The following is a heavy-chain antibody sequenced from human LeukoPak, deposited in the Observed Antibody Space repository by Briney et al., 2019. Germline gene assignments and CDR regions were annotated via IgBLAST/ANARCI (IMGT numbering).Heavy chain of an antibody. V-gene: IGHV3-48*01. CDR2: ISPSTTI. CDR1: GFTLSSYS. Sequence: GGSLRLSCGVSGFTLSSYSMNWVRQAPGKGLEWISYISPSTTIYYADSVKGRFTISRDNAQNSLYLQMNSLRAEDTAVYYCVRGVPKTSYYYYYMDVWGKGTTVTVSS. D-gene: IGHD4-11*01. J-gene: IGHJ6*03. CDR3: VRGVPKTSYYYYYMDV.